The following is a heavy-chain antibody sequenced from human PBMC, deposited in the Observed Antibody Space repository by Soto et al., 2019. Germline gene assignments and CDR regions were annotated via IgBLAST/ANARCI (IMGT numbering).Heavy chain of an antibody. V-gene: IGHV4-39*01. Sequence: SETLSLTCTVSGGSIRSSSYYWGWIRQPPGKGLEWIGSIYYSGSTYYNPSLKSRVTISVDTSKNQFSLKLSSVTAADTAVYYCARLTRGEQWLERDYWGQGTLVTVSS. CDR2: IYYSGST. CDR1: GGSIRSSSYY. D-gene: IGHD6-19*01. CDR3: ARLTRGEQWLERDY. J-gene: IGHJ4*02.